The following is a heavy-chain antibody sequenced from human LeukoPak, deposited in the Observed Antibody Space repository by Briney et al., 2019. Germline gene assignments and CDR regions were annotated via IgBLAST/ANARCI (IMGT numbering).Heavy chain of an antibody. CDR3: ARDPLGYCYSDY. CDR2: INSDGSYT. V-gene: IGHV3-74*01. D-gene: IGHD2-21*02. Sequence: KGLVWVSRINSDGSYTSNADSVKGRFTISRDNAKNTLYLQMNSLRAEDTAVYYCARDPLGYCYSDYWGQGTLVTVSS. J-gene: IGHJ4*02.